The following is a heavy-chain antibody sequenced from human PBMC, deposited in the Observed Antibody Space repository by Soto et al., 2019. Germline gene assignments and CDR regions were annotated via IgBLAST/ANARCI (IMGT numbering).Heavy chain of an antibody. V-gene: IGHV4-30-2*01. D-gene: IGHD3-22*01. Sequence: SETLSLTCAVSGGSISSGGYSWSWIRQPPGKGLEWIGYIYHSGSTYYNPSLKSRVTISVDRSKNQFSLKLSSVTAADTAVYYCRRGHVVTLDYWGQGTLCTVSS. CDR1: GGSISSGGYS. CDR3: RRGHVVTLDY. J-gene: IGHJ4*02. CDR2: IYHSGST.